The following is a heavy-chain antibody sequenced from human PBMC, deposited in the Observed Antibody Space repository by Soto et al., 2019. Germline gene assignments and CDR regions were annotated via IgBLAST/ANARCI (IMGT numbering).Heavy chain of an antibody. CDR2: ISYDGSNK. D-gene: IGHD4-4*01. J-gene: IGHJ6*02. V-gene: IGHV3-30-3*01. CDR1: GFTFSSSA. Sequence: QVQLVESGGGVVQPGRSLRLSCAASGFTFSSSAMHWVRQAPGKGLEWVAVISYDGSNKYYADSVKGRFTISRDNSKNTLYLHMNSLRAEDTAMYYCARDGGMTTVTTYYYYGMDVWGQGTTVTVSS. CDR3: ARDGGMTTVTTYYYYGMDV.